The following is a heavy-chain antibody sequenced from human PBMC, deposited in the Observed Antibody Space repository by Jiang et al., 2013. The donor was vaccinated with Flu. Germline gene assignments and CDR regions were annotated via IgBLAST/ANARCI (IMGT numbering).Heavy chain of an antibody. V-gene: IGHV3-23*01. D-gene: IGHD3-22*01. CDR2: ISGSGDNT. Sequence: QLLESGGGLAQPGGSLRLSCAASGFIFSSYSLGWVRQAPGKGLEWVSAISGSGDNTYYADSVKGRFTMSRDNSKSTVYVQMNSLRAEDTAVYYCVKGPIRYDSSSGYWGQGTLVTVSS. J-gene: IGHJ4*02. CDR1: GFIFSSYS. CDR3: VKGPIRYDSSSGY.